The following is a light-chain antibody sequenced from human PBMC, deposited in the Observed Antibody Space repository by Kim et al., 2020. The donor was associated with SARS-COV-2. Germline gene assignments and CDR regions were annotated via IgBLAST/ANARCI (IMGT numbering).Light chain of an antibody. Sequence: DIQMTQSPSFLSASVGDRVTVTCRASQSIRTHLNWYQQKAGKAHKLLIYFASSLQSGVPSRFSGSGSETDFTLTINSLQPEDFATYYCQQSYSAPTFGQGTRLEIK. CDR2: FAS. CDR3: QQSYSAPT. J-gene: IGKJ5*01. V-gene: IGKV1-39*01. CDR1: QSIRTH.